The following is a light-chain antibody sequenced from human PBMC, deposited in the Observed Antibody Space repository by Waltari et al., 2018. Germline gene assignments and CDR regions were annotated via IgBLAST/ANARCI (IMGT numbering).Light chain of an antibody. J-gene: IGKJ2*01. CDR2: AAS. CDR3: QQSLSFPYT. Sequence: IQMTQSPSSLSASVGDRVTITCRASESIATSFNWYQQKPGKAPKILIYAASSLESGVPTRFSGSGSGTYFSLTISSLQAEDSATYFCQQSLSFPYTFGRGTRLEIK. V-gene: IGKV1-39*01. CDR1: ESIATS.